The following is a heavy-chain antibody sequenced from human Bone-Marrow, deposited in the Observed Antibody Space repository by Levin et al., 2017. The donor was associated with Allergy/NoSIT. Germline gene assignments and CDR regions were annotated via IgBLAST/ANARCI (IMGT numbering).Heavy chain of an antibody. CDR2: ISYDGSNK. D-gene: IGHD3-10*01. Sequence: PGGSLRLSCAASGFTFSSYGMHWVRQAPGKGLEWVAVISYDGSNKYYADSVKGRFTISRDNSKNTLYLQMNSLRAEDTAVYYCAKDLSITMVRGVPNVWGQGTTVTVSS. J-gene: IGHJ6*02. CDR1: GFTFSSYG. CDR3: AKDLSITMVRGVPNV. V-gene: IGHV3-30*18.